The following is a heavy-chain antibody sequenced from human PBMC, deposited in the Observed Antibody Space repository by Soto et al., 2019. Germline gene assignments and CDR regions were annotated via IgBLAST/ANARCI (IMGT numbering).Heavy chain of an antibody. J-gene: IGHJ6*02. CDR1: GYSFTRHY. V-gene: IGHV1-8*01. D-gene: IGHD3-22*01. Sequence: GASVKVSCKAIGYSFTRHYMHWVRQATGQRLEWMGWMNPNSGNTGYAQKFQGRVTMTRNTSISTAYMELSSLRSEDTAVYYCARVISFLKRITMIVTPVSKYYYYGMDVWGQGTTVTVSS. CDR2: MNPNSGNT. CDR3: ARVISFLKRITMIVTPVSKYYYYGMDV.